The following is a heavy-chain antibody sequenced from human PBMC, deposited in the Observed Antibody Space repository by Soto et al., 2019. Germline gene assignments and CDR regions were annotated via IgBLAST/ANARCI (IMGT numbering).Heavy chain of an antibody. J-gene: IGHJ4*02. CDR3: ARLLGTMVRGTILTPFYFDY. CDR2: IYYSECT. D-gene: IGHD3-10*01. CDR1: GASISTGGHY. V-gene: IGHV4-31*11. Sequence: QVQLQESGPGLVKPSQTLSLTCAVSGASISTGGHYWSWIRQHPGKGLEWIGYIYYSECTYYNPSLKSRVTISIDTSKNQFSLKLSSLTAADTAVYYCARLLGTMVRGTILTPFYFDYWGQGTLVTVSS.